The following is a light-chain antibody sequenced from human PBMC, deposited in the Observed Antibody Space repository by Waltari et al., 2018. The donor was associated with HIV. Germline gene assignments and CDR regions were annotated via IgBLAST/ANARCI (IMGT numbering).Light chain of an antibody. J-gene: IGLJ2*01. CDR3: CSYAGSYTLGV. CDR1: SSYVGSFNF. CDR2: DVT. V-gene: IGLV2-11*01. Sequence: QSPLTQPRSVSGSPGPSPTISCTGTSSYVGSFNFVTWYQQHPGKAPKLMIYDVTKRPSGVPDRFSGSKFDNTASLTISGLQADDEADYYCCSYAGSYTLGVFGGGTKLTVL.